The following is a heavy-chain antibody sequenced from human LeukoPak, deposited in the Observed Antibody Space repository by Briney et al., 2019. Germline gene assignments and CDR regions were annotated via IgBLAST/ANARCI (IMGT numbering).Heavy chain of an antibody. D-gene: IGHD3-16*01. V-gene: IGHV3-23*01. CDR1: GFTFSSYA. CDR2: ISGSGGST. J-gene: IGHJ4*02. CDR3: AKGYGQRGIFDY. Sequence: GGSRRLSCAASGFTFSSYAMSWVRQAPGKGLEWVSAISGSGGSTYYADSVKGRFTISRDNSKNTLYLQMNSLRAEDTAVYYCAKGYGQRGIFDYWGQGTLVTVSS.